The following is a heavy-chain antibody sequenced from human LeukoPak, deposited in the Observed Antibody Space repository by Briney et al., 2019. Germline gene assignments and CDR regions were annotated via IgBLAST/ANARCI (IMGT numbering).Heavy chain of an antibody. V-gene: IGHV3-7*01. CDR2: IKQGGSEK. D-gene: IGHD1-26*01. Sequence: GGSLRLSCAASGFTFTDYWMSWVRQAPGKGLEWVANIKQGGSEKYYVDSVKGRFTISRDNAKNSLYLQMNSLRAEDTAVYYCARVQSGSYYYYYYYYGMDVWGQGTTVTVSS. CDR1: GFTFTDYW. CDR3: ARVQSGSYYYYYYYYGMDV. J-gene: IGHJ6*02.